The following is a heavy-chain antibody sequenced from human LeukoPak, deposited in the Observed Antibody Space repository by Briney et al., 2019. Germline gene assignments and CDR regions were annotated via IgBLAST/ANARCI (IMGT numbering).Heavy chain of an antibody. J-gene: IGHJ4*02. CDR3: AKRGGYCSGGSCYFFSDY. CDR1: GFTFSSYE. CDR2: ISSSGSTI. Sequence: GSLRLSCAASGFTFSSYEMNWVRQAPGKGLEWVSYISSSGSTIYYADSVKGRFTISRDNAKNSLYLQMNSLRAEDTAVYYCAKRGGYCSGGSCYFFSDYWGQGTLATVSS. D-gene: IGHD2-15*01. V-gene: IGHV3-48*03.